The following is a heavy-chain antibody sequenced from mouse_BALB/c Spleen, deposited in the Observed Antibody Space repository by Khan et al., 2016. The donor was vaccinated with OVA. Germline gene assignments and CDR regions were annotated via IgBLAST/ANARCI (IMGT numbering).Heavy chain of an antibody. CDR1: GFTFNTYD. CDR3: VRQGYGYSWFVY. CDR2: IRNKSNNYAT. J-gene: IGHJ3*01. D-gene: IGHD2-2*01. V-gene: IGHV10-1*02. Sequence: EVQLVESGGGLVQPKGSLKVSCAASGFTFNTYDMNWARQAPGKGLEWVARIRNKSNNYATYYADSVRDRISISRDDSQRMLYLQMNNVNTEDTAMYYCVRQGYGYSWFVYWGQGTLVTVSA.